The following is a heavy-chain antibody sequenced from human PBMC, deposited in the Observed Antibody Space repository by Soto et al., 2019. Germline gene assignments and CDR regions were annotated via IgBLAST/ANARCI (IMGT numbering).Heavy chain of an antibody. V-gene: IGHV4-34*01. CDR2: INHSGST. CDR3: ARRRVLRYIGFDP. D-gene: IGHD3-9*01. Sequence: PSETLSLTCAVYGGSFSGYYWSWIRQPPGKGLEWIGEINHSGSTNYNPSLKSRVTISVDTSKNQFSLKLSSVTAADTAVYYFARRRVLRYIGFDPWGQGTLVNVSS. CDR1: GGSFSGYY. J-gene: IGHJ5*02.